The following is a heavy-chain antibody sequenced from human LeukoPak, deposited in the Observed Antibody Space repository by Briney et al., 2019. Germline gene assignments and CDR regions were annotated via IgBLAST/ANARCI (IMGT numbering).Heavy chain of an antibody. CDR1: GGSISNKY. Sequence: SETLSLTCTVSGGSISNKYWSWIRQPPGKGLEWIGYIYYSGSTNYNPSLKSRVTISVDTSKNQFSLKLSSVTAADTAVYYCARSYYYDSSGYYYPHAYYYYYMDVWGKGTTVTISS. CDR2: IYYSGST. V-gene: IGHV4-59*01. J-gene: IGHJ6*03. D-gene: IGHD3-22*01. CDR3: ARSYYYDSSGYYYPHAYYYYYMDV.